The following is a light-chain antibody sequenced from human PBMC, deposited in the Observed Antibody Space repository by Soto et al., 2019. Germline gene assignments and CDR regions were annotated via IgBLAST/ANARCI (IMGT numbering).Light chain of an antibody. V-gene: IGKV3-11*01. J-gene: IGKJ1*01. CDR2: AAS. CDR3: HQRSNWPHWT. Sequence: EIVLTQSPATLSLSPGERATLSCRASQSVSSYLAWYQQKPGQAPRLLIYAASNRATGIPARFSGSGSGTDFTLTINSLEPEDFAVYYCHQRSNWPHWTFGQGTKVEIK. CDR1: QSVSSY.